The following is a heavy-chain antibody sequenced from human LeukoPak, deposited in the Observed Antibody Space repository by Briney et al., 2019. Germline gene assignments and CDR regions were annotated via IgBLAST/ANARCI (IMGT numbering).Heavy chain of an antibody. J-gene: IGHJ4*02. Sequence: GGSLRLSCAASGFTFSSYWMHWVRQAPGKGLVWVSRINSDGSSTSYADSVKGRFTISRDNAKNTLYLQMNSLRAEDTAVYYCARSPIYSNSWSERYFDYWGQGTLVTVSS. CDR1: GFTFSSYW. V-gene: IGHV3-74*01. CDR2: INSDGSST. D-gene: IGHD6-13*01. CDR3: ARSPIYSNSWSERYFDY.